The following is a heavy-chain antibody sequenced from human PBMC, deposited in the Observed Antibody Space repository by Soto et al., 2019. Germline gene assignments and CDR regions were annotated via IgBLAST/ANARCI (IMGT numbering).Heavy chain of an antibody. CDR2: IYHSGST. CDR3: ARRRGIAAAGSYFDY. D-gene: IGHD6-13*01. CDR1: GGSISSGGYS. V-gene: IGHV4-30-2*01. Sequence: SETLSLTCAVSGGSISSGGYSWSWIRQPPGKGLEWIGYIYHSGSTYYNPSLKSRVTISVDRSKNQSSLKLSSVTAADTAVYYCARRRGIAAAGSYFDYWGQGTLVTVSS. J-gene: IGHJ4*02.